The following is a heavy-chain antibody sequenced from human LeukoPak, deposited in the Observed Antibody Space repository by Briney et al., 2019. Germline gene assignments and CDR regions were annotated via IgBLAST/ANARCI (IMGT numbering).Heavy chain of an antibody. CDR2: IWYDGSNK. D-gene: IGHD3-22*01. J-gene: IGHJ3*02. Sequence: GSLRLSCAASGFTFSSYGMHWVRQAPGKGLEWVAVIWYDGSNKYYADSVKGRFTISRDNSKNTLYLQMNSLRAEDTAVYYCARDYYDSSGDHDAFDIWGQGTMVTVSS. V-gene: IGHV3-33*01. CDR1: GFTFSSYG. CDR3: ARDYYDSSGDHDAFDI.